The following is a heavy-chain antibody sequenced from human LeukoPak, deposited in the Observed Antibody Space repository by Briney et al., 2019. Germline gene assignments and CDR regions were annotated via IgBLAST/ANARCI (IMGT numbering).Heavy chain of an antibody. CDR1: GYTFTSYG. D-gene: IGHD4-17*01. Sequence: ASVKVSCKAPGYTFTSYGISWVRQAPGQGLEWMGWISAYNGNTNYAQKLQGRVTMTTDTSTSTAYMELRSLRSDDTAVYYCARVRGYGDYVGTFDIWGQGTMVTVSS. CDR2: ISAYNGNT. CDR3: ARVRGYGDYVGTFDI. J-gene: IGHJ3*02. V-gene: IGHV1-18*01.